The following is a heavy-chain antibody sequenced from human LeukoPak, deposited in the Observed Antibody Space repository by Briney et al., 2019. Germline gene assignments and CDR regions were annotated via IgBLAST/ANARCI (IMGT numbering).Heavy chain of an antibody. J-gene: IGHJ3*02. CDR3: AKSTGDAFDI. Sequence: GGSLRLSCAASGFTFSSSAMHWVRQAPGKGLEWVAVISYDGSNKYYADSVKGRFTISRDNSKNTLYLQMNSLRAEDTAVYYCAKSTGDAFDIWGQGTMVTVSS. V-gene: IGHV3-30*18. CDR1: GFTFSSSA. CDR2: ISYDGSNK.